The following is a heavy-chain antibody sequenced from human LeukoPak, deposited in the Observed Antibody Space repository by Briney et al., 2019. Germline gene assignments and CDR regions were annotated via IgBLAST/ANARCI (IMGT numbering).Heavy chain of an antibody. J-gene: IGHJ4*02. CDR1: GGSISSTSYH. CDR3: ARLNYHGSGSYYFFDY. Sequence: SETLSLTCTVSGGSISSTSYHWGWIRQPPGKGLEWIGSGYYSGSTYYNPSLKSRVTISVDTSKNQFSLKLSSVTAADTAVYYCARLNYHGSGSYYFFDYWGQGTLVTVSS. V-gene: IGHV4-39*07. CDR2: GYYSGST. D-gene: IGHD3-10*01.